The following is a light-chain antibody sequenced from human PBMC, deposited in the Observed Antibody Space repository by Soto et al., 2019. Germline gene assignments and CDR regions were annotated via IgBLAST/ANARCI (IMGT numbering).Light chain of an antibody. Sequence: ETVMTQFPATLSVSPGERATLSCRASQRVSSKLAWYQQKPGQAPRLLIYGASTRATGIPARFSGSGSGTEFTLSISSLQSEDFAVYYCQQYNKWPRTFGQGTKVEIK. J-gene: IGKJ1*01. CDR2: GAS. CDR1: QRVSSK. CDR3: QQYNKWPRT. V-gene: IGKV3-15*01.